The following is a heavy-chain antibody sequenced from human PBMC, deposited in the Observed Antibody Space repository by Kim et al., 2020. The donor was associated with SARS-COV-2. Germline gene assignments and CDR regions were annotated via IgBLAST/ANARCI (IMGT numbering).Heavy chain of an antibody. Sequence: SETLSLTCTVSVGSISSYYWSWIRQPPGKGLEWIGYIYYSGSTNYNPSLKSRVTISVDTSKNQFSLKLSSVTAADTAVYYCARGLTIFGVVIMPDAFDIWGQGTMVTVSS. CDR1: VGSISSYY. CDR3: ARGLTIFGVVIMPDAFDI. J-gene: IGHJ3*02. CDR2: IYYSGST. D-gene: IGHD3-3*01. V-gene: IGHV4-59*08.